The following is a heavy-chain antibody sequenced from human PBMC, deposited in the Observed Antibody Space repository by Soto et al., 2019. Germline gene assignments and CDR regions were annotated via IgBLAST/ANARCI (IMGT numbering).Heavy chain of an antibody. J-gene: IGHJ3*02. Sequence: KAGGSLRLSCAASGFTFSSYSMNWVRQAPGKGLEWVSSISSSSSYIYYADSVKGRFTISRDNAKNSLYLQMNSLRAEDTAVYYCARDLYYDSSGYSPDAFDIWGQGTMVTVSS. CDR2: ISSSSSYI. D-gene: IGHD3-22*01. V-gene: IGHV3-21*01. CDR1: GFTFSSYS. CDR3: ARDLYYDSSGYSPDAFDI.